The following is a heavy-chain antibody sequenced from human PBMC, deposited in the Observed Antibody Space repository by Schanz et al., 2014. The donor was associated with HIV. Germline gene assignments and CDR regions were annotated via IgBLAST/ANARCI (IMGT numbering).Heavy chain of an antibody. CDR1: GFTFSTYG. V-gene: IGHV3-33*01. Sequence: QVQLVESGGGVVQPGRSLRLSCAASGFTFSTYGMHWVRQAPGKGLEWVAVIWYDGSNKYYADSVKGRFTISRDNSKNTLYLQMNSLRAEDTAVYYCARGSGPYYYYYGMDVWGQETTVTVSS. D-gene: IGHD3-10*01. J-gene: IGHJ6*02. CDR2: IWYDGSNK. CDR3: ARGSGPYYYYYGMDV.